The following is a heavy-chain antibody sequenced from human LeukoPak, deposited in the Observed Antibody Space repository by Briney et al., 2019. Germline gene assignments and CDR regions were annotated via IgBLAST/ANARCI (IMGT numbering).Heavy chain of an antibody. V-gene: IGHV1-69*13. D-gene: IGHD6-6*01. J-gene: IGHJ6*03. CDR1: GGTFSSYA. Sequence: ASVKVSCKASGGTFSSYAISWVRQAPGQGLEWMGGIIPIFGTANYAQKFQGRVTITADESTSTAYMELSSLRSEDTAVYYCARRDSSSMGRWNYYYYYYYMDVWGKGTTVTVSS. CDR3: ARRDSSSMGRWNYYYYYYYMDV. CDR2: IIPIFGTA.